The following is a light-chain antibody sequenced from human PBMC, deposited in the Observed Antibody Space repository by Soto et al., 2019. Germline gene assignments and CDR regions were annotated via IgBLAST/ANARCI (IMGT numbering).Light chain of an antibody. Sequence: DIQMTQSPSILSASVGDRVTITCRASQSIRSWLAWYQQKPGKAPKLLIYTASSLESGVPSRFSGSGSGTEFTLTISSLQPDDFATYYCQHYNTYSGTFGPGTKVDIK. V-gene: IGKV1-5*03. J-gene: IGKJ3*01. CDR3: QHYNTYSGT. CDR2: TAS. CDR1: QSIRSW.